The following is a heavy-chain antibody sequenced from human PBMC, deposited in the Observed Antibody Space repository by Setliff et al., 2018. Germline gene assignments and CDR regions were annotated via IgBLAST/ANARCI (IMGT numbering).Heavy chain of an antibody. J-gene: IGHJ4*02. V-gene: IGHV1-18*01. CDR3: ARINFYVSSGFYYASDY. CDR2: INNYNTKT. D-gene: IGHD3-22*01. CDR1: GYTFTNYG. Sequence: ASVKVSCKASGYTFTNYGITWVRQAPGQGLEWMGWINNYNTKTNSPQKFLDRLTMTTDTSTSTAYMELKDLTSDDTALYYCARINFYVSSGFYYASDYWGQGTLVTVSS.